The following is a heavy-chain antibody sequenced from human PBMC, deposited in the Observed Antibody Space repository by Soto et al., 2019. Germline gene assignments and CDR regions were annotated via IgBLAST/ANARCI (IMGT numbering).Heavy chain of an antibody. Sequence: GSLRLSCAASGFTFSSYGMHWVRQAPGKGLEWVAVISYDGSNKYYADSVKGRFTISRDNSKNTLYLQMNSLRAEDTAVYYCAKDLREVVVITNDYYYYGMDVWGQGTTVTVSS. CDR1: GFTFSSYG. V-gene: IGHV3-30*18. D-gene: IGHD3-22*01. J-gene: IGHJ6*02. CDR3: AKDLREVVVITNDYYYYGMDV. CDR2: ISYDGSNK.